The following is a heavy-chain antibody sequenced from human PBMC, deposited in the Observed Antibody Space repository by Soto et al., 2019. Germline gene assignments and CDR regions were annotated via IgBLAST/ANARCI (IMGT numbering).Heavy chain of an antibody. D-gene: IGHD1-26*01. CDR2: ISDSGDVT. J-gene: IGHJ4*02. CDR1: GFTFSSNA. V-gene: IGHV3-23*01. Sequence: PGGSLRLSCAASGFTFSSNALSWVRQAPGKGLEWVSSISDSGDVTNYVDSVKGRFTVSRDNSKNTLYLQMNSLRAEDTAVYYCAKVVGGPDTDDWGQGTLVTVSS. CDR3: AKVVGGPDTDD.